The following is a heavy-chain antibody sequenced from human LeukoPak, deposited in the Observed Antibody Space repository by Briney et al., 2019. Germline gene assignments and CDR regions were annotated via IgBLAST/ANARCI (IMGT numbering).Heavy chain of an antibody. V-gene: IGHV4-59*01. CDR3: AVSSGWYFDY. J-gene: IGHJ4*02. Sequence: ASETLSLTCTVSGGSISSYYWSWIRQPPGKGLEWIGYIYHSGSTNYNPSLKSRVTISVDTSKNQFSLKLSSVTAADTAVYYCAVSSGWYFDYWGQGTLVTVSS. CDR2: IYHSGST. D-gene: IGHD6-19*01. CDR1: GGSISSYY.